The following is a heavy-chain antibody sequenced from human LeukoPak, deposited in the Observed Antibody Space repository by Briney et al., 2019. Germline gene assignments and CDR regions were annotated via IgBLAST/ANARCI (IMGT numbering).Heavy chain of an antibody. CDR1: GYTFINYY. Sequence: ASVKVSCKASGYTFINYYMHWVRQAPGQGLEWMGIINPSGGSATYAQKIQGRVTLTRDTSKSIVYMELSSLRSDDTSVYYCAREGYGSGRRLGMDVWGQGTTVTVSS. D-gene: IGHD3-10*01. V-gene: IGHV1-46*01. CDR3: AREGYGSGRRLGMDV. J-gene: IGHJ6*02. CDR2: INPSGGSA.